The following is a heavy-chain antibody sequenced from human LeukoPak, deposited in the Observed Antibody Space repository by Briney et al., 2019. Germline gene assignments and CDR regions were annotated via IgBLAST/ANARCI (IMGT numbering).Heavy chain of an antibody. D-gene: IGHD3-22*01. V-gene: IGHV4-39*01. J-gene: IGHJ1*01. CDR3: ARRRYYDGSGYLE. CDR2: IYYSGRT. CDR1: GDPISRSDSY. Sequence: SETLSLTCSVSGDPISRSDSYWDWIRQPPGKGLEWIGTIYYSGRTYYSPSLNSRVTMSVDTSSNQFSLNLRSVTAADTAVYYCARRRYYDGSGYLEWGQSTLLSVSS.